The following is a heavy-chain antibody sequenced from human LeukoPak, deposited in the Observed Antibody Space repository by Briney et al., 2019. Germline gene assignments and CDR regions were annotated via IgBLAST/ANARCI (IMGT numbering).Heavy chain of an antibody. J-gene: IGHJ5*02. CDR1: GGSFSGYY. CDR2: IYYSGST. Sequence: SETLSLTCAVYGGSFSGYYWSWIRQPPGKGLEWIGSIYYSGSTYYNPSLKSRVTISVDTSKNQFSLKLSSVTAADTAVYYCARRMVRVGWFDPWGQGTLVTVSS. V-gene: IGHV4-34*01. D-gene: IGHD3-10*01. CDR3: ARRMVRVGWFDP.